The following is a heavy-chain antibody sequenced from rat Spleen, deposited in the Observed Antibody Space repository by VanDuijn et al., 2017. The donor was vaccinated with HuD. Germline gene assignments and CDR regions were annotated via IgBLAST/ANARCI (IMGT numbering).Heavy chain of an antibody. V-gene: IGHV5-22*01. J-gene: IGHJ3*01. CDR3: ARSQSGRFAY. CDR1: GFTFSDFY. Sequence: EVQLVESGGGLVQPGRSLKLSCAASGFTFSDFYMAWVRQAPKKGLEWVASIKHEDFTPYYRESVMGRFTISRDDGASTVYLQMNSLRSEDTATYFCARSQSGRFAYWGQGTLVTVSS. D-gene: IGHD3-2*01. CDR2: IKHEDFTP.